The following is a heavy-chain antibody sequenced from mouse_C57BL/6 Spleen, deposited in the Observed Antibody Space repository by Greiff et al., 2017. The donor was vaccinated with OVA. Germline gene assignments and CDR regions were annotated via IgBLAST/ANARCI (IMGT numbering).Heavy chain of an antibody. J-gene: IGHJ4*01. D-gene: IGHD3-2*02. Sequence: EVKLMESGPELVKPGASVKISCKASGYSFTGYYMNWVKQSPEKSLEWIGEINPSTGGTTYNQKFKAKATLTVDKSSSTAYMQLKSLTSEDSAVYYCARSAQATWAMDYWGQGTSVTVSS. CDR2: INPSTGGT. CDR1: GYSFTGYY. V-gene: IGHV1-42*01. CDR3: ARSAQATWAMDY.